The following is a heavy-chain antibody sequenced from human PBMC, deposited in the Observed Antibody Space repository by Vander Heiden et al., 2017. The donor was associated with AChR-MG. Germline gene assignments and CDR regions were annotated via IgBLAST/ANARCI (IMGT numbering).Heavy chain of an antibody. CDR1: GGSISRCGYY. CDR3: ARGYGGYVHP. CDR2: IYYSGST. J-gene: IGHJ5*02. Sequence: QVQLQQSGPGLVKPSQTLALTCPVPGGSISRCGYYWSWIRQHPGKGLEWIGYIYYSGSTYYNPSLKSRVTISVDTSKNQFSLKLSSVTAADTAVYYCARGYGGYVHPWGQGTLVTVAS. D-gene: IGHD3-16*01. V-gene: IGHV4-31*03.